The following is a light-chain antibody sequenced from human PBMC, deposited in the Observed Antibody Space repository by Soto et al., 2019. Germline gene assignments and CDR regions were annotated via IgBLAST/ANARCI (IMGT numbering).Light chain of an antibody. CDR3: QESYTSPAVR. CDR2: ATS. CDR1: QNIDNY. Sequence: DIQMTQSPSSLAASLGDRVTISCRASQNIDNYLNWYQQKPGKAPKLLIYATSTLQSGVPSRFSGSGSATEFTLTISSLQAEDFATYFCQESYTSPAVRFGGGTKVEIK. V-gene: IGKV1-39*01. J-gene: IGKJ4*01.